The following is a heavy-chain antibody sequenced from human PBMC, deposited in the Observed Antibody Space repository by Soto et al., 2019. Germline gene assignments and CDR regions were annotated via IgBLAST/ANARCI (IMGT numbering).Heavy chain of an antibody. Sequence: GASVKVSCKASGFTFTSSAVQWVRQARGQRLERIGWIVVGSGNTNYAQKFQERVTITRDMSTSTAYMELSSLRPEGTAVYYCAAGYEGRFLEWTIAPDDAFDIWGQGTMVTVSS. J-gene: IGHJ3*02. D-gene: IGHD3-3*01. CDR3: AAGYEGRFLEWTIAPDDAFDI. V-gene: IGHV1-58*01. CDR2: IVVGSGNT. CDR1: GFTFTSSA.